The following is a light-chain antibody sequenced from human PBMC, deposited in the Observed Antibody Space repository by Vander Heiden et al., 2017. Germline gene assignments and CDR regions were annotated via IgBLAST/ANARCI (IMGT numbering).Light chain of an antibody. J-gene: IGKJ2*01. Sequence: DIVMTQSPDSLAVSLGERSTINCKSSQSVLYSSNNKNYLTWYQQKPGQPPKLLIYWASTRGSGVPDRFSGSVSGTDFTLTISSRQAEDVAVYYCQQCYSIPYTFGQGTKVEIK. CDR3: QQCYSIPYT. V-gene: IGKV4-1*01. CDR2: WAS. CDR1: QSVLYSSNNKNY.